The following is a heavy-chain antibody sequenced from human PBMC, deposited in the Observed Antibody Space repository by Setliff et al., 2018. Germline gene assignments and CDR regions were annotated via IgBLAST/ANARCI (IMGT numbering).Heavy chain of an antibody. D-gene: IGHD6-13*01. CDR1: GYTFTRYY. V-gene: IGHV1-46*01. Sequence: ASVKVSCKASGYTFTRYYMYWVRQAPGQGLEWMGIINVGGGSTTYAQNLQGRVTMTRDTSTSTLYMELASLRSEDTAMYYCARIGPSNWGIRGYNWLDPWGQGTLVTVSS. CDR3: ARIGPSNWGIRGYNWLDP. CDR2: INVGGGST. J-gene: IGHJ5*02.